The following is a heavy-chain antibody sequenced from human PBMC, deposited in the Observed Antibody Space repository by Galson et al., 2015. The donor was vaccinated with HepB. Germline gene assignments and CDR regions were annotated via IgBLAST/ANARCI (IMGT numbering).Heavy chain of an antibody. V-gene: IGHV3-21*01. J-gene: IGHJ3*02. D-gene: IGHD6-13*01. CDR1: GFTFSSYS. CDR2: ISSSSSYI. Sequence: SLRLSCAASGFTFSSYSINWVRQAPVNGLEWVSSISSSSSYIYYADSVKGRFTVSRDNAKNSLYLQMNSLRADDTALYYCARVGVSGIEAAGAAFDIWGQGTMFTFSS. CDR3: ARVGVSGIEAAGAAFDI.